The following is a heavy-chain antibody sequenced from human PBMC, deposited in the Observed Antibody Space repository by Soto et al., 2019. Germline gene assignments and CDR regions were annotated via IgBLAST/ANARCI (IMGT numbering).Heavy chain of an antibody. J-gene: IGHJ5*02. D-gene: IGHD3-3*01. CDR1: GFTFSSYA. V-gene: IGHV3-23*01. CDR2: ISGNGGST. Sequence: EVQLLESGGGLVQPGGSLRLSCAASGFTFSSYAMSWVRQAAGKGLEWVSAISGNGGSTYYADSVKGRFTISRDNSKNTLYLQMNSLRAEDTAVYYCAKDALYYDFWSGYSTPTNWLDPWGQGTLVTVSS. CDR3: AKDALYYDFWSGYSTPTNWLDP.